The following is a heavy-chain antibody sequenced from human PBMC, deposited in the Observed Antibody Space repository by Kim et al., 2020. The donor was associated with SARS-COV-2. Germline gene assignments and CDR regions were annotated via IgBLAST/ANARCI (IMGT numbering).Heavy chain of an antibody. CDR3: AANLLEMATIAPYYFDY. Sequence: GSLRLSCAASGFTFSSYAMSWVRQAPGKGLEWVSAISGSGGSTYYADSVKGRFTISRDNSKNTLYLQMNSLRAEDTAVYYCAANLLEMATIAPYYFDYWGQGTLVTVSS. CDR1: GFTFSSYA. CDR2: ISGSGGST. J-gene: IGHJ4*02. V-gene: IGHV3-23*01. D-gene: IGHD5-12*01.